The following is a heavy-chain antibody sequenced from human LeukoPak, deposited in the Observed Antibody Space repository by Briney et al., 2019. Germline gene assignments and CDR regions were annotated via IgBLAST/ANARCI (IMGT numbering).Heavy chain of an antibody. J-gene: IGHJ4*02. CDR3: ARHNPYSNSWYLGY. D-gene: IGHD6-13*01. Sequence: HGESLKISCKGSGYSFTNYWIGWVRQMPGKGLEWMGIIYPGDSDTRYSPSFQGQVTMSAAKSISTAYLQWSSLKASDTAMYYCARHNPYSNSWYLGYWGQGSLVTVSS. CDR1: GYSFTNYW. V-gene: IGHV5-51*01. CDR2: IYPGDSDT.